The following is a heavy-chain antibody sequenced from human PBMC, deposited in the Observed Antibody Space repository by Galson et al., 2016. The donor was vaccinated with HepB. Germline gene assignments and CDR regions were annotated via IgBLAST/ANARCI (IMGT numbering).Heavy chain of an antibody. CDR1: SDPVTSGTYY. CDR3: ARDEGFYNGMDV. D-gene: IGHD2-2*02. V-gene: IGHV4-61*01. J-gene: IGHJ6*02. CDR2: IHDSGNT. Sequence: SETLSLTCTVSSDPVTSGTYYWSWVRQSPGKGLDWIGYIHDSGNTNYNPSIKSRVTISRDTSKNQFFLELPSVTAADTAVYHCARDEGFYNGMDVWGQGTTVSVSS.